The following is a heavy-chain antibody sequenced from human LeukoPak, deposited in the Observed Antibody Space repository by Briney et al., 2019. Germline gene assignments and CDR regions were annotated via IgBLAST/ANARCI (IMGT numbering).Heavy chain of an antibody. CDR2: ISAYNGNT. CDR3: AGANEMATY. J-gene: IGHJ4*02. D-gene: IGHD5-24*01. CDR1: GYTFTSYG. Sequence: GASVKVSCKASGYTFTSYGINWVRPAPGQGREWMGWISAYNGNTNYAQKLRGRVTMTTDTSTSTAYMELRSLRSDDTAVYYCAGANEMATYWGQGTLVTVSS. V-gene: IGHV1-18*04.